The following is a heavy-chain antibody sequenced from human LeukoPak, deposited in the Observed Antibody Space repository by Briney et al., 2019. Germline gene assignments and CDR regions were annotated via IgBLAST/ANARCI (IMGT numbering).Heavy chain of an antibody. D-gene: IGHD1-1*01. CDR2: VYCRVNT. CDR1: RGSGDSINTYY. CDR3: ARARTRGNNWYFDY. J-gene: IGHJ4*02. Sequence: SETLSLTRTVSRGSGDSINTYYWNWIRQPPGKGLEWIGYVYCRVNTNYNPSLESRLTISVDTSKSQFSLKVSSVTAADTAVYYCARARTRGNNWYFDYWGQGTLVTVSS. V-gene: IGHV4-59*01.